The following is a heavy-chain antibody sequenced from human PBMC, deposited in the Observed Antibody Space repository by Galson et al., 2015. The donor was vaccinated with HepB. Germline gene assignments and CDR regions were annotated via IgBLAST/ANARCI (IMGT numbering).Heavy chain of an antibody. CDR3: ARSIAARQVYYYYGMDV. CDR1: GFTLRSHW. J-gene: IGHJ6*02. D-gene: IGHD6-6*01. CDR2: IENDGSET. V-gene: IGHV3-74*01. Sequence: SLRLSCAASGFTLRSHWMHWVRQAPGKGLMWVSRIENDGSETSYADSVKGRFTISRDNGKNTLYLQMNSLRAEDTAVYYCARSIAARQVYYYYGMDVWGQGTTVTVSS.